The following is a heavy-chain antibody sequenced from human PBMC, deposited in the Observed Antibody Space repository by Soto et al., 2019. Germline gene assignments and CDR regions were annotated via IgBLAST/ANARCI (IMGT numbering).Heavy chain of an antibody. Sequence: SETLSLTCTVSGGPFSHGAYYWSWIRQLPGKGLEWIGYIYYSGSTDYNPSLKSRVSMSVDTSQNQFSLKLSSVTAADTAVYYCASYVWGSYRSFDYWGQGTLVTVSS. D-gene: IGHD3-16*02. V-gene: IGHV4-31*03. CDR2: IYYSGST. CDR3: ASYVWGSYRSFDY. CDR1: GGPFSHGAYY. J-gene: IGHJ4*02.